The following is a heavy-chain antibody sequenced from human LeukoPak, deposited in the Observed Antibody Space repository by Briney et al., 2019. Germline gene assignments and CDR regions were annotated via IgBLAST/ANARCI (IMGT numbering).Heavy chain of an antibody. CDR3: ARDDSSSSGIFDY. CDR2: INPNSGGT. D-gene: IGHD6-6*01. CDR1: GYTFTGYY. J-gene: IGHJ4*02. Sequence: ASVKVSCKASGYTFTGYYMHWVRQAPGQGLEWMGWINPNSGGTNYAQKFQGWVTTTRDTSITTAYMELSRLRSDDTAVYYCARDDSSSSGIFDYWGQGTLVTVSS. V-gene: IGHV1-2*04.